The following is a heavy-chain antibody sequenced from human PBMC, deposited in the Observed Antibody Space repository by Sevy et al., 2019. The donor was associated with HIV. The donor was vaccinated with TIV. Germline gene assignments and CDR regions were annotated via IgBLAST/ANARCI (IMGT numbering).Heavy chain of an antibody. CDR3: ARDPDWGALDR. J-gene: IGHJ5*02. CDR2: INQDERHI. Sequence: GGSLRLSCEVSGFNLSDFWMTWVRQSPGKGLEWVAYINQDERHINLLNSVRGRFTISRDNAKNSLYLQMDSLRAEDTAIYYCARDPDWGALDRWGQGTLVTVSS. CDR1: GFNLSDFW. V-gene: IGHV3-7*01. D-gene: IGHD7-27*01.